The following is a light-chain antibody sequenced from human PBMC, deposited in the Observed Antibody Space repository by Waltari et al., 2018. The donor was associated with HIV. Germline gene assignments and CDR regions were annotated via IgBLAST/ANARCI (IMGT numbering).Light chain of an antibody. CDR2: EGI. CDR1: SSDVGSYPL. CDR3: CSYAGSSNWV. Sequence: QSALPQPASVSGSPGQSTPLSCTGSSSDVGSYPLVSWYQQHPGKAPKLMIYEGIKRPSGVSNRFSGSKSGNTASLTISGLQAEDEADYYCCSYAGSSNWVFGGGTKLTVL. V-gene: IGLV2-23*01. J-gene: IGLJ3*02.